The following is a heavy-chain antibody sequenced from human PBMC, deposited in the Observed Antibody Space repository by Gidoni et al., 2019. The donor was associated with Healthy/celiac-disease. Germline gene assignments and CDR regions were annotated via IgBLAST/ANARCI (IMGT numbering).Heavy chain of an antibody. J-gene: IGHJ4*02. D-gene: IGHD3-16*01. V-gene: IGHV1-2*04. CDR3: ARAGGSNRLYFDY. CDR2: LNPNSGGT. CDR1: GYTFTGYY. Sequence: QVQLVQXGAEAKKPGASVTVSCTASGYTFTGYYMHWVRQARGQGVEWMGWLNPNSGGTNYEKRFQGWVTMTRDTSISTAYMELSRLRSDDTAVYYCARAGGSNRLYFDYWGQGTLVTVSS.